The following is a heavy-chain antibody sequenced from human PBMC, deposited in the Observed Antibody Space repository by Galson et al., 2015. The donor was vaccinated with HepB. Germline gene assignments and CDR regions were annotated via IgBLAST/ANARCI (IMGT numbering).Heavy chain of an antibody. Sequence: SLRLSCAGSGFTFSNYAVSWVRQAPGKGVEWVSGVGDNSWNTYYAASVKGRFTMSRDNSKNTMYLQMNSLRVEDTAVYYCARVLAAVTTGWGDEGFGVWGQGTVVTVSS. V-gene: IGHV3-23*01. CDR3: ARVLAAVTTGWGDEGFGV. CDR1: GFTFSNYA. J-gene: IGHJ3*01. D-gene: IGHD4-17*01. CDR2: VGDNSWNT.